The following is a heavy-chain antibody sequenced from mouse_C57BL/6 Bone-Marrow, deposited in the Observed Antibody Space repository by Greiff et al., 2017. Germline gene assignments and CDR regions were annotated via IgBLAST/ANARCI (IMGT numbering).Heavy chain of an antibody. Sequence: QVQLQQSGPELVKPGASVKISCKASGYSFTSYYIHWVKQRPGQGLEWIGWIYPGSGNTKYNEKFKGKATLTADTSSSTAYMQLSSLTSEDSAVYYCARGVFGIWFAYWGQGTLVTVSA. CDR3: ARGVFGIWFAY. CDR1: GYSFTSYY. V-gene: IGHV1-66*01. D-gene: IGHD1-1*02. CDR2: IYPGSGNT. J-gene: IGHJ3*01.